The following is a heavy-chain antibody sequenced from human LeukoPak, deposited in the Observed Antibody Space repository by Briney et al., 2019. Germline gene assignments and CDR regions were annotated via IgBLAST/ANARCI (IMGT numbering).Heavy chain of an antibody. D-gene: IGHD6-19*01. CDR1: GYTFTSYG. CDR3: ARDLQRGIAVAGTDY. Sequence: ASVKVSCKASGYTFTSYGISWVRQAPGHGLEWMGWISAYNGNTNYAQKLQGRVTMTTDTSTSTAYMELRSLRSDDSAVYYCARDLQRGIAVAGTDYWGQGTLVTVSS. CDR2: ISAYNGNT. J-gene: IGHJ4*02. V-gene: IGHV1-18*01.